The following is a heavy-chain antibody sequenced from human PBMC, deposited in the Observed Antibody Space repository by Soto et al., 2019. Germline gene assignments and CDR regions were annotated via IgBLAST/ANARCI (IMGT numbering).Heavy chain of an antibody. V-gene: IGHV4-39*01. D-gene: IGHD2-15*01. CDR2: IYYSGST. CDR3: ARLVVAATLLDY. J-gene: IGHJ4*02. CDR1: GGSISSSSYY. Sequence: SETLSLTCTVSGGSISSSSYYWGRNRQPPGKGMEWIGSIYYSGSTYYNPSLKSRVTISVDTSKNQFSLKLSSVTAADTAVYYCARLVVAATLLDYWGQGTLVTVSS.